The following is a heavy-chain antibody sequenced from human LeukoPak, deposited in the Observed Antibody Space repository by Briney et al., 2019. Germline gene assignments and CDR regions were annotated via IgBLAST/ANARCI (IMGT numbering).Heavy chain of an antibody. D-gene: IGHD6-13*01. CDR2: IYYSGST. V-gene: IGHV4-59*01. Sequence: SETLSLTCTVSGGSISSYYWSWIRQPPGKGLEWIGYIYYSGSTNYNPSLKSRVTISVDTSKNQLSLKLSSVTAADTAVYYCARIDSSSWRQFDYWGQGTLVTVSS. CDR3: ARIDSSSWRQFDY. J-gene: IGHJ4*02. CDR1: GGSISSYY.